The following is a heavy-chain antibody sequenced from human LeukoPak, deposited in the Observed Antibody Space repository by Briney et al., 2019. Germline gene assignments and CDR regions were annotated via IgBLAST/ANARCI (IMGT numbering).Heavy chain of an antibody. V-gene: IGHV3-33*01. Sequence: GGSLRLSCAASGFSFRSHGMHWVRQAPGKGLEWVAVIWYDGSNKYYADSVKGRFTISRDNSKNTLSLQMNSLRAEDTAVYYCARDIYSKYVDVWGRDTLVTVSS. CDR1: GFSFRSHG. D-gene: IGHD2-15*01. J-gene: IGHJ2*01. CDR2: IWYDGSNK. CDR3: ARDIYSKYVDV.